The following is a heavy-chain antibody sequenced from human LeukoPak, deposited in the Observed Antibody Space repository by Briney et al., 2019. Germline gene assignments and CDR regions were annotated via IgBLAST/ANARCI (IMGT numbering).Heavy chain of an antibody. Sequence: PGGSLRLSCAASGFTFSTYWMSWVRQAPGKGLEWVANIRQDGSAKYYLDSVKGRFTISRDSAKNSLYLQMNSLRAEDTAVYSCTRDRQGPKLYEMHVWGQGTTVTVSS. CDR1: GFTFSTYW. CDR3: TRDRQGPKLYEMHV. V-gene: IGHV3-7*01. J-gene: IGHJ6*02. D-gene: IGHD3-10*01. CDR2: IRQDGSAK.